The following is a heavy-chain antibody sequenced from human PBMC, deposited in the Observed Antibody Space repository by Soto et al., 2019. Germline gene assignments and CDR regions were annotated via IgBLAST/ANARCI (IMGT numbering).Heavy chain of an antibody. J-gene: IGHJ6*02. Sequence: QVQLQQSGPGLLKPSQTLSLTCTVSGGSITNGNYYWSWIRQHPGKGLEWIGYVYYSGGTYYNTSSERRSAMSVESNKNHFSQMHRAMTAADAAVYYCARENLVPASYGDYSYRGVDVCGQGTTVTV. CDR2: VYYSGGT. CDR1: GGSITNGNYY. CDR3: ARENLVPASYGDYSYRGVDV. V-gene: IGHV4-31*03. D-gene: IGHD1-26*01.